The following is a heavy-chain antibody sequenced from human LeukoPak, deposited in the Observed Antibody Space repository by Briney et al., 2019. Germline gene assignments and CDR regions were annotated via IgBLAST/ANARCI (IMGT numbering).Heavy chain of an antibody. CDR3: ARQYSSGWYNDKPFDY. J-gene: IGHJ4*02. Sequence: ASVKVSCKASGYTFTSYYMHWVRQAPGQGLEWMGIIKSSGGIINPSGGSTSYAQKFQGRVTMTRDTSTSTVYMELSSLRSEDTAVYYCARQYSSGWYNDKPFDYWGQGTLVTVSS. CDR2: INPSGGST. CDR1: GYTFTSYY. D-gene: IGHD6-19*01. V-gene: IGHV1-46*01.